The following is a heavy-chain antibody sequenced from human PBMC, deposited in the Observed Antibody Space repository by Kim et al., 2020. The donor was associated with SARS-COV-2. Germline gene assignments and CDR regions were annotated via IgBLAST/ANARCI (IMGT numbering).Heavy chain of an antibody. J-gene: IGHJ4*02. CDR2: ISSSSSTI. CDR1: GFTFSSYS. Sequence: GGSLRLSCAASGFTFSSYSMNWVRQAPGKGLEWVSYISSSSSTIYYADSVKGRFTISRDNAKNSLYLQMNSLRAEDTAVYYCARVNWNDATPPRIFDYWGQGTLVSVTS. V-gene: IGHV3-48*04. CDR3: ARVNWNDATPPRIFDY. D-gene: IGHD1-1*01.